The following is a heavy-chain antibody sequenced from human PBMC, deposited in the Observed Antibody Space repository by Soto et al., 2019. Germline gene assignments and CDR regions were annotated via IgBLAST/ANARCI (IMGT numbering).Heavy chain of an antibody. J-gene: IGHJ4*02. CDR1: GGSFSGYY. D-gene: IGHD4-17*01. CDR2: INHSGST. V-gene: IGHV4-34*01. CDR3: ARGQQTTVTAIDY. Sequence: SETLSLTCAVYGGSFSGYYWSWIRQPPGKGLEWIGEINHSGSTNYNPSLKSRVTISVDTSKNQFSLKLSSVTAADTAVYYCARGQQTTVTAIDYWGQGTLVTVSS.